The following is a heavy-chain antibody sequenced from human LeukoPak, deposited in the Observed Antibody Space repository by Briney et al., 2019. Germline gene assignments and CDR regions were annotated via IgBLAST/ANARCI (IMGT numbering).Heavy chain of an antibody. V-gene: IGHV7-4-1*02. J-gene: IGHJ4*02. CDR2: INTNTGNP. CDR1: GYTFTSYA. D-gene: IGHD1-26*01. Sequence: ASVKVSCKASGYTFTSYAMNWVRQAPGQGREWMGWINTNTGNPTYAQGFTGRFVFSLDTSVSTAYLQISSLKAEDTAVYYCARVGSGSFQGKTSGVTAGLDYWGQGTLVTVSS. CDR3: ARVGSGSFQGKTSGVTAGLDY.